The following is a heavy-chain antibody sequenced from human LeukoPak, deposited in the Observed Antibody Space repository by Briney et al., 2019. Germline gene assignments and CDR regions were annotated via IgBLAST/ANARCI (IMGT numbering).Heavy chain of an antibody. CDR1: GYSFTSYW. CDR2: IYPGDSDT. CDR3: ARVEWQQLTQIDY. V-gene: IGHV5-51*01. Sequence: GESLKISCKGSGYSFTSYWIGWVRQMPGKGLEWMGIIYPGDSDTRYSPSFQGQVTISADKSISTAYLQWSSLKASDTAVYYCARVEWQQLTQIDYWGQGTLVTVSS. J-gene: IGHJ4*02. D-gene: IGHD6-13*01.